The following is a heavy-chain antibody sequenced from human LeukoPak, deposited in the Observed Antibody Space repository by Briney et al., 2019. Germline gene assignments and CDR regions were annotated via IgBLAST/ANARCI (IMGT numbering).Heavy chain of an antibody. D-gene: IGHD6-13*01. Sequence: GGSLGLSCAASGFTFSSYWMSWVRQAPGKGLEWVANIKQDGSEKYYVDSVKGRFTISRDNAKNSLYLQMNSLRAEDTAVYYCAATGSSSWSPPYYHYGLDVWGKGTTVTVSS. V-gene: IGHV3-7*03. J-gene: IGHJ6*04. CDR3: AATGSSSWSPPYYHYGLDV. CDR2: IKQDGSEK. CDR1: GFTFSSYW.